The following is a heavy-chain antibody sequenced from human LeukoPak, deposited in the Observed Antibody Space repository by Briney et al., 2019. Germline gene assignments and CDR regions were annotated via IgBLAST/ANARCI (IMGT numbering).Heavy chain of an antibody. Sequence: GGSLRLSCAASGFTFSSYEMNWVRQAPGKGLEWVSYISSSGSTIYYADSVKGRFTISRDNTKNSLYLQMNSLRAEDTAVYYCARGDSGSYYFDYWGQGTLVTVSS. CDR1: GFTFSSYE. D-gene: IGHD1-26*01. CDR3: ARGDSGSYYFDY. CDR2: ISSSGSTI. J-gene: IGHJ4*02. V-gene: IGHV3-48*03.